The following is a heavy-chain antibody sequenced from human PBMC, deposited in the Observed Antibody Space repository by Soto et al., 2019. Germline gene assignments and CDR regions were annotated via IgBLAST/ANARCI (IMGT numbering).Heavy chain of an antibody. CDR1: GDSVSSNSAA. V-gene: IGHV6-1*01. CDR3: ARDSERGGSSWYTETLYSYYGMDG. Sequence: PSQTLSLTCAISGDSVSSNSAAWNWIRQSPSRGLEWLGRTYYRSKWYNDYAVSVKSRITINPDTSKNQFSLQLNSVTPEDTAVYYCARDSERGGSSWYTETLYSYYGMDGWGQGTTVTVAS. D-gene: IGHD6-13*01. J-gene: IGHJ6*02. CDR2: TYYRSKWYN.